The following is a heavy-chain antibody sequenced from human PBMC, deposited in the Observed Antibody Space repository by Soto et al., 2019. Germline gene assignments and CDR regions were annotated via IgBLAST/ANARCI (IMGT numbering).Heavy chain of an antibody. Sequence: QVQLVASGGGVVQPGRSLRLSCAASGFTFSSYGMHWVRQAPGKGLEWVAVLSYDGSDKYYADSVKGRFTISRDNSKNTLFLQMNSLRAEDTAVYYCARVGTSGSYSYYYYYGMDVWGQGTTVTVSS. CDR2: LSYDGSDK. CDR3: ARVGTSGSYSYYYYYGMDV. J-gene: IGHJ6*02. D-gene: IGHD1-26*01. V-gene: IGHV3-30*03. CDR1: GFTFSSYG.